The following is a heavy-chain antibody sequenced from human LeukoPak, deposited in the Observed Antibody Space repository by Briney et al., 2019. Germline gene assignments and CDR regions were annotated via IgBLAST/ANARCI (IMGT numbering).Heavy chain of an antibody. J-gene: IGHJ4*02. D-gene: IGHD6-13*01. CDR1: GYTFTGYY. CDR3: ARVPGYSSSWYDY. Sequence: ASVKVSCKASGYTFTGYYMHWVRQAPGQGLEWMGWINLNSGGTNYAQKFQGWVTMTRDTSISTAYMELSRLRSDDTAVYYCARVPGYSSSWYDYWGQGTLVTVSS. CDR2: INLNSGGT. V-gene: IGHV1-2*04.